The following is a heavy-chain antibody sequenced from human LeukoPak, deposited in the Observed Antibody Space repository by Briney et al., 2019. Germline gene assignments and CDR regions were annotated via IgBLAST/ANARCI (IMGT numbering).Heavy chain of an antibody. CDR1: GGTFSSYA. V-gene: IGHV1-69*04. D-gene: IGHD1-26*01. CDR3: ARESGSYYVALDY. CDR2: IIPILGIA. Sequence: SVKVSCKASGGTFSSYAISWVRQAPGQGLEWMGRIIPILGIATYAQKFQGRVTMTRDTSTSTVYMELSSLRSEDTAVYYCARESGSYYVALDYWGQGTLVTVSS. J-gene: IGHJ4*02.